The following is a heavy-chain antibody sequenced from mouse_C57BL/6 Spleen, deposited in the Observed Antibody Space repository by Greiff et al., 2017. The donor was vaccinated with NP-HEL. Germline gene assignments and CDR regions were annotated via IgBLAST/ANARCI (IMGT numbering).Heavy chain of an antibody. V-gene: IGHV1-18*01. D-gene: IGHD2-5*01. CDR2: INPNNGGT. Sequence: EVQLQQSGPELVKPGASVKIPCKASGYTFTDYNMDWVKQSHGKSLEWIGDINPNNGGTIYNQKFKGKATLTVDNSSSTAYMELRSLTSEDTAVYYCAIGYYSNYVPYFDVWGTGTTVTVSS. J-gene: IGHJ1*03. CDR3: AIGYYSNYVPYFDV. CDR1: GYTFTDYN.